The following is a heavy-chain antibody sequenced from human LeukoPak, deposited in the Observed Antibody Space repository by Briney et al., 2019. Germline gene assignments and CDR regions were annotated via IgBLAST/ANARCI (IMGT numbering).Heavy chain of an antibody. CDR3: AGPWELPGY. Sequence: GGSLRLSRAASGFTVSNAWMNWVRQAPGKGLEWVGRIKSKTDGGTTDYAAPVKGRFTISRDDSKNTLFLQMNSLRTEDTAVYYCAGPWELPGYWGQGTLVTVSS. CDR2: IKSKTDGGTT. V-gene: IGHV3-15*07. J-gene: IGHJ4*02. D-gene: IGHD1-26*01. CDR1: GFTVSNAW.